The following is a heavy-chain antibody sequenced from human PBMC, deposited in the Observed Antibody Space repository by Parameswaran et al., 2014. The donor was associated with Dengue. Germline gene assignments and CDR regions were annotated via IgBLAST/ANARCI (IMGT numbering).Heavy chain of an antibody. Sequence: WIRQPPGKALEWLARIDWDDDEYYITSLKTRLTISKDTSKNQVVLTMTNMDPVDTATYYCARSCHPSSTSAVDYHYYMDVWGKGTTVTVSS. D-gene: IGHD2-2*01. J-gene: IGHJ6*03. V-gene: IGHV2-70*11. CDR2: IDWDDDE. CDR3: ARSCHPSSTSAVDYHYYMDV.